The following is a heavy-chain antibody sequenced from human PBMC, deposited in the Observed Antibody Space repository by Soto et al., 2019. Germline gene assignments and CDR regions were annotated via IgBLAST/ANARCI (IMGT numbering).Heavy chain of an antibody. CDR1: GDSISSADYY. CDR2: IFYSGIT. D-gene: IGHD1-1*01. J-gene: IGHJ6*02. CDR3: ARDLWVEPELYYYGMDV. Sequence: PSETLSLTCTVSGDSISSADYYWSWIRQTPGKGLEWIGHIFYSGITYYNPSLKSRLTISVDTSKNHFSLRLTSVTAADTAVYYCARDLWVEPELYYYGMDVWGQGTTVTV. V-gene: IGHV4-30-4*01.